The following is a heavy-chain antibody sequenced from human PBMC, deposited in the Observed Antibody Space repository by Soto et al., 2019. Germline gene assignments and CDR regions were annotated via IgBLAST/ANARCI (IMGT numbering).Heavy chain of an antibody. CDR2: IYYSGST. CDR3: ARRYGPGFDY. V-gene: IGHV4-59*08. CDR1: GGSISSYY. Sequence: ASETLSLTCTVSGGSISSYYWSWIRQPPGKGLEWIGYIYYSGSTNYNPSLKSRVTISVDTSKNQFSLKLSSVTAADTAAYYCARRYGPGFDYWGQGTLVTVSS. J-gene: IGHJ4*02. D-gene: IGHD4-17*01.